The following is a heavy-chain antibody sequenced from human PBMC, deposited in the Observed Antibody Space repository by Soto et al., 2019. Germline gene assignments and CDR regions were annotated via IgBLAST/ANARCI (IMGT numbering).Heavy chain of an antibody. Sequence: PSETLSLTCAVYGGSFSGYYWSWIRQPPGKGLEWIGEINHSGSTNYNPSLKSRVTISVDTSKNQFSLKLSSVTAADTAVYYCARGLVGNYYDSSGYNPSLFSYYYYGMDVWGQGTTVTVSS. CDR2: INHSGST. CDR3: ARGLVGNYYDSSGYNPSLFSYYYYGMDV. D-gene: IGHD3-22*01. CDR1: GGSFSGYY. V-gene: IGHV4-34*01. J-gene: IGHJ6*02.